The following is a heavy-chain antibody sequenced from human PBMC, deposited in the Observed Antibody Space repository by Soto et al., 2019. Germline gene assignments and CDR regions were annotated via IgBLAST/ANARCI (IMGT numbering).Heavy chain of an antibody. V-gene: IGHV4-59*01. CDR3: ARLGGSYLQSAFYI. CDR2: TYYSGST. Sequence: SETLSLTCTVSGGSISSYYWSWIRQPPGKGLEWIGYTYYSGSTNYNPSLKSRVTISVDTSKNQFSPKLSSVTAADTAVYYCARLGGSYLQSAFYIWGQGTMVTVS. D-gene: IGHD1-26*01. CDR1: GGSISSYY. J-gene: IGHJ3*02.